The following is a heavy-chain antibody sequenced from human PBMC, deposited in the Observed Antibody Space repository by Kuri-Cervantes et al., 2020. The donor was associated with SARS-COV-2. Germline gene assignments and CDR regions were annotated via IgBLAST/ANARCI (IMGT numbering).Heavy chain of an antibody. D-gene: IGHD6-19*01. V-gene: IGHV3-23*01. CDR1: GLTFSVYG. CDR2: ISVSGGDT. Sequence: GESLKISCAASGLTFSVYGLNWVRQAPGKGLEWVSDISVSGGDTHYADSVRGRFTISRDNSKNTLYLQVNSLRAEDTAVYFCAKVNGILGSAWYGRAHCDYWGQGTLVTVSS. J-gene: IGHJ4*02. CDR3: AKVNGILGSAWYGRAHCDY.